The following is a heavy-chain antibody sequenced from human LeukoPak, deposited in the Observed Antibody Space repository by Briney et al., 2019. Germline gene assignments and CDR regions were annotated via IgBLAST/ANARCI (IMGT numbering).Heavy chain of an antibody. CDR3: AHRPFYYDSSGYYSLWFDP. D-gene: IGHD3-22*01. Sequence: SGPTLVNPTQTLTLTCTFSGFSLSTSGVGVGWIRQPPGKALEWLALIYWDDDKRYSPSLKSRLTITKDTSKNQVVLTMTNMDPVDTATYYCAHRPFYYDSSGYYSLWFDPWGRGTLVTVSS. CDR2: IYWDDDK. CDR1: GFSLSTSGVG. J-gene: IGHJ5*02. V-gene: IGHV2-5*02.